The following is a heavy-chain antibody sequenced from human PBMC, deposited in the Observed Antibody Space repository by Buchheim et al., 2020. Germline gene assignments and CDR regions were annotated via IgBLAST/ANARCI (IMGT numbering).Heavy chain of an antibody. V-gene: IGHV4-34*01. CDR3: ARVDSSSTQYYYYGMDV. J-gene: IGHJ6*02. CDR2: INHSGST. Sequence: QVQLQQWGAGLLKPSETLSLTCAVYGGSFSGYYWSWIRQPPGKGLEWIGEINHSGSTNYNPSLKSRVTISVDKSKNQFSLKLSSVTAADTAVYYCARVDSSSTQYYYYGMDVWGQGTT. D-gene: IGHD6-6*01. CDR1: GGSFSGYY.